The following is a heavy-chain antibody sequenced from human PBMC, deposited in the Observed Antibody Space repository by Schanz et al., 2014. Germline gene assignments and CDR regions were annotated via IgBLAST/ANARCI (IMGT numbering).Heavy chain of an antibody. CDR1: GFSFSSYA. J-gene: IGHJ3*02. Sequence: EVQLLESGGGLVQPGGSLRLSCATSGFSFSSYAINWVRQAPGKGLEWVSGISGSGASTYYADSVKGRFTISRDNSNKTVDLQMNSLRAEDTAVYYCAKGRFGEVSAFDIWGQGTMVTVSS. D-gene: IGHD3-10*01. CDR2: ISGSGAST. CDR3: AKGRFGEVSAFDI. V-gene: IGHV3-23*01.